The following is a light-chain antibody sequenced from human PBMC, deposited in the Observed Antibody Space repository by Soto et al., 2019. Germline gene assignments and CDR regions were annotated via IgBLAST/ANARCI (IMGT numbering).Light chain of an antibody. CDR3: QHLGPTLRST. V-gene: IGKV3-11*01. Sequence: EIVLTQCPSTLSLSRGESATLSCRASQHVXSNFLWYQQEPGQTTRILTXAQTNRATGIPARFIGSGSGKDFSLTISRLEPEYFSVYYCQHLGPTLRSTFGQGTRLEIK. CDR1: QHVXSN. CDR2: AQT. J-gene: IGKJ5*01.